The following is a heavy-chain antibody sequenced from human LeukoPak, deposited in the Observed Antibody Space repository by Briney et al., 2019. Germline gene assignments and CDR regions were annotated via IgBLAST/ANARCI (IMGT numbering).Heavy chain of an antibody. CDR2: ITGGGSNK. CDR3: AKRGDYEVLTGYHVCHY. V-gene: IGHV3-23*01. J-gene: IGHJ4*02. Sequence: GASLRLSCAASGFTFSNYAMSWVRQAPGKGLEWVSAITGGGSNKYYADSVKGRFTISRDNSKNTVFLQMNSLRAEDTAVYYCAKRGDYEVLTGYHVCHYWGQGTLVTVSS. D-gene: IGHD3-9*01. CDR1: GFTFSNYA.